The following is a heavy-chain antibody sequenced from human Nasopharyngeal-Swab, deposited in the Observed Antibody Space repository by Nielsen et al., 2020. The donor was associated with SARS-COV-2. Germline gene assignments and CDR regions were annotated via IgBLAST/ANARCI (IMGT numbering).Heavy chain of an antibody. CDR3: AKANLWLADFDY. Sequence: GESLKISCAASGFSFSTSGMHWVRQAPGKGLEWVAVIWYDGSNKYYADSVKGRSTISRDNSKNTLYLQLNSLRVEDTAVYYCAKANLWLADFDYWGQGILVTVSS. J-gene: IGHJ4*02. D-gene: IGHD6-19*01. CDR2: IWYDGSNK. V-gene: IGHV3-33*06. CDR1: GFSFSTSG.